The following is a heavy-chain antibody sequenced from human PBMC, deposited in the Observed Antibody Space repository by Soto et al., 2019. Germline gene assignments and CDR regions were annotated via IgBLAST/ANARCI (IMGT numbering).Heavy chain of an antibody. D-gene: IGHD7-27*01. J-gene: IGHJ4*01. Sequence: QLQLQESGPGLVKPSETLSLTCTVSGDSLSSRSYYWGWIRQPPGKGLEWIGTMYYSGNTYYTPSLQSRVTMSVDTSKNQFSLKLSSVTAADTAVYYCARTLPTGGYFHYWGHGTLVTVSS. CDR3: ARTLPTGGYFHY. CDR2: MYYSGNT. CDR1: GDSLSSRSYY. V-gene: IGHV4-39*01.